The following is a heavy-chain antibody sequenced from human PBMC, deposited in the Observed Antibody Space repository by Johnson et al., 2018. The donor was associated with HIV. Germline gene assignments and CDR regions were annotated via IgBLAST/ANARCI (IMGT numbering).Heavy chain of an antibody. D-gene: IGHD6-19*01. J-gene: IGHJ3*02. V-gene: IGHV3-30*09. CDR2: ISDDGSNE. Sequence: QMLLVESGGGVVQPGRSLRLSCAASGFTFSSYAMHWVRQAPGKGLDWVAVISDDGSNEYYADSVKGRFAISRDNSKNTLYLQMNSLRAEDTAVYYCAKELALYSSGYGGDAFDIWGQGTMVTVSS. CDR3: AKELALYSSGYGGDAFDI. CDR1: GFTFSSYA.